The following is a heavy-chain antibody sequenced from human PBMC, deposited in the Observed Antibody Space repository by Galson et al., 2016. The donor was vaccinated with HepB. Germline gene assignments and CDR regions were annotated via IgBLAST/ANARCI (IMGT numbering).Heavy chain of an antibody. CDR3: AKDITDLVVVIAAQH. Sequence: SLRLSCAASGFTFSAYVMHWVRQAPGKGLEWVAVTSYDGSNKYYADSVKGRFTISRDNSKNTLYLQMNSLRAEDSAVYYCAKDITDLVVVIAAQHWGQGTLVTVSS. CDR1: GFTFSAYV. V-gene: IGHV3-30*18. J-gene: IGHJ1*01. D-gene: IGHD2-15*01. CDR2: TSYDGSNK.